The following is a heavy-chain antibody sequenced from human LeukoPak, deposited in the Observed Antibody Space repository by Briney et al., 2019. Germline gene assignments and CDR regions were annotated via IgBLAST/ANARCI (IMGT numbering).Heavy chain of an antibody. J-gene: IGHJ4*02. CDR3: ATGHSYGYDY. Sequence: GGSLRLSCAASGFSFTDYWMSWVRQTPAKGLEFVANMNPDGSVRNYMDSVKGRFTISRDNAKNTLYLQMNSLRADDSGVYYCATGHSYGYDYWGQGVLVTVSS. V-gene: IGHV3-7*01. D-gene: IGHD5-18*01. CDR1: GFSFTDYW. CDR2: MNPDGSVR.